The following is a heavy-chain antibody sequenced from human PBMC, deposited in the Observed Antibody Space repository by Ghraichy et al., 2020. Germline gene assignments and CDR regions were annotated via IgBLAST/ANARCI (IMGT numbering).Heavy chain of an antibody. V-gene: IGHV3-7*01. J-gene: IGHJ3*02. CDR3: ARDLWVGATGI. CDR1: GFTFGSYW. CDR2: IKHDGSEK. Sequence: GGSLRLSCAASGFTFGSYWMTWVRQAPGKGLECVANIKHDGSEKYYMDSVKGRFTISRDNAKNSLYLQMNSLRAEDTAVYYCARDLWVGATGIWGQGTMVTVSS. D-gene: IGHD1-26*01.